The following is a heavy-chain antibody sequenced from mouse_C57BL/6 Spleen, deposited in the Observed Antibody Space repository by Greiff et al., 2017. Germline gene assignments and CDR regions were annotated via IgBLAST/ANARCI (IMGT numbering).Heavy chain of an antibody. CDR2: IYPGDGDT. J-gene: IGHJ3*01. CDR1: GYAFSSSW. Sequence: QVHVKQSGPELVKPGASVKLSCKASGYAFSSSWMNWVKQRPGKGLEWIGRIYPGDGDTNYNGTFKGKATLTADKSSSTAYMHLSSLTSEDYAVYFCARGPYYDGSSYGGFAYWGQGTLVTVSA. V-gene: IGHV1-82*01. D-gene: IGHD1-1*01. CDR3: ARGPYYDGSSYGGFAY.